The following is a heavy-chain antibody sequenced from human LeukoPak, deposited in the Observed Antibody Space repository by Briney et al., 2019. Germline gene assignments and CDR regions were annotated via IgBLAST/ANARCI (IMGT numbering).Heavy chain of an antibody. D-gene: IGHD5-12*01. J-gene: IGHJ4*02. Sequence: SETLSLTCTVSGGSISSSSYYWGWIRQPPGKGLEWIGSIYYSGSTYYNPSLKSRVTISVDTSKNQFSLKLSSVTAADTAVYYCARHIEGIDIVATPGFDYWGQGTLVTVSS. CDR3: ARHIEGIDIVATPGFDY. CDR2: IYYSGST. V-gene: IGHV4-39*01. CDR1: GGSISSSSYY.